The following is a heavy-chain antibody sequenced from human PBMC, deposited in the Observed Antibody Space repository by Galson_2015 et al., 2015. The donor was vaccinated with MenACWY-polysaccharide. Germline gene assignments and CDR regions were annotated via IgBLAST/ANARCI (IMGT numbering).Heavy chain of an antibody. J-gene: IGHJ4*02. Sequence: SLRLSCAGSGFTFSTHSMIWVRQAPGKGLEWVSAISGSSSYIYYADSVKGRFTISRDNAKNSLYLQMNSLRAEDTAVYYCASRTRFRTGSGPGDFWGQGTLVAVSS. CDR1: GFTFSTHS. CDR3: ASRTRFRTGSGPGDF. CDR2: ISGSSSYI. D-gene: IGHD1-14*01. V-gene: IGHV3-21*01.